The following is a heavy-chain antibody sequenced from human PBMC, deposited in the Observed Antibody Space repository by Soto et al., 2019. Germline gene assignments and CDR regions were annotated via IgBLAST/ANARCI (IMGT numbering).Heavy chain of an antibody. D-gene: IGHD6-19*01. CDR3: ARDTWYSSGWYYY. J-gene: IGHJ4*02. Sequence: QVQLQQWGAGLLKPSETLSLTCAVYGGSFSGYYWSWIRQPPGKGLEWIGEINHSGSTNYNPSLKSRVTISVDTSKNQFSLKLSSVTAADTAVYYCARDTWYSSGWYYYWGQGTLVTVSS. CDR2: INHSGST. CDR1: GGSFSGYY. V-gene: IGHV4-34*01.